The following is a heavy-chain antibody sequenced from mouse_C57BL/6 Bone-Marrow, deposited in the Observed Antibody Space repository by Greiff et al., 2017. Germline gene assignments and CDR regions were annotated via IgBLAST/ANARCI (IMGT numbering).Heavy chain of an antibody. CDR1: GYTFTSYW. CDR2: IDPSDSYT. CDR3: AHYYASSVDY. Sequence: QVQLQQPGAELVKPGASVKLSCKASGYTFTSYWMQWVKQRPGQGLEWIGEIDPSDSYTNYNQKFKGKATLTVDTSSSTAYMQRSSLTSEDSAVYYCAHYYASSVDYWGQGTTLTVSS. J-gene: IGHJ2*01. D-gene: IGHD1-1*01. V-gene: IGHV1-50*01.